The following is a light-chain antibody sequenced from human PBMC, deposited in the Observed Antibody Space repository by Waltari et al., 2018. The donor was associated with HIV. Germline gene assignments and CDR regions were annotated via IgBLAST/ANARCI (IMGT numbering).Light chain of an antibody. V-gene: IGLV1-51*01. CDR1: SSNIVNNY. J-gene: IGLJ3*02. CDR2: DNN. Sequence: QSVLTQPPSVSAAPGQKVTISCSGSSSNIVNNYVSWYQQLPGTAPKLLIYDNNKRPSGIPDRFSGSKSGTSATLGITGLQTGDEADYYCGTWDSSLSAGRVFGGGTKLTVL. CDR3: GTWDSSLSAGRV.